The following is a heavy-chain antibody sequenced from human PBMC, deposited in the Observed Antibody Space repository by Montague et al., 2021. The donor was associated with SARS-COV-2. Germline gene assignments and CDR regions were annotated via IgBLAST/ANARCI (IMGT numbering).Heavy chain of an antibody. D-gene: IGHD1-1*01. CDR3: ARHRANAGSFDI. Sequence: SETLSLTCTVSGGSISVSSYDWGWIRQPPGKGLEWIGSVYYTGTTSYNASLKSRLTISVDTSENQFSLKMTSVTASDTAVYYCARHRANAGSFDIWGQGTMVTVSS. V-gene: IGHV4-39*01. CDR2: VYYTGTT. J-gene: IGHJ3*02. CDR1: GGSISVSSYD.